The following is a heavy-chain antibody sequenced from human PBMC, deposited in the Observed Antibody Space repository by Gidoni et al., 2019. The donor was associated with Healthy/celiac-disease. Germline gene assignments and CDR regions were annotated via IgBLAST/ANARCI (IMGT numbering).Heavy chain of an antibody. V-gene: IGHV4-39*01. Sequence: QRQLQESGRGLVKPSETLALTCTVAGGSISSSSYYRGWIRQPPGKGLAWIWSIDYSGSTYYNPSLKSRVTISVDTSKNQFSLKLRSVTAAATAVYYCASETGSYYYDSSGYLPHYFDYWGQGTLVTVSS. J-gene: IGHJ4*02. CDR2: IDYSGST. CDR3: ASETGSYYYDSSGYLPHYFDY. D-gene: IGHD3-22*01. CDR1: GGSISSSSYY.